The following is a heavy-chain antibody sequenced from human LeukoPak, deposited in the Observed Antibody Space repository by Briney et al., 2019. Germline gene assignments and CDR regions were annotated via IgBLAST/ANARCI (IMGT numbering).Heavy chain of an antibody. CDR3: ARAGVTPTYFDY. CDR2: IYHSGST. V-gene: IGHV4-38-2*01. Sequence: PSETLSLTCAVSGYSISSGYYWGWIRQPPGKGLEWSGSIYHSGSTYYNPSLKSRVIISVDTSKNQFSLKLSSVTAADTAVYYCARAGVTPTYFDYWGQGTLVTVSS. D-gene: IGHD2-21*02. J-gene: IGHJ4*02. CDR1: GYSISSGYY.